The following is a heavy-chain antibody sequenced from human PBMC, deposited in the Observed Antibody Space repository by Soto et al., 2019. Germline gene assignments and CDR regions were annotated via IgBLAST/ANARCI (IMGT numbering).Heavy chain of an antibody. J-gene: IGHJ6*02. V-gene: IGHV3-30*02. D-gene: IGHD1-26*01. CDR1: GFTFSSYG. Sequence: GGSLRLSCAASGFTFSSYGMHWVRQAPGKGLEWVAVIWYDGSNKYYADSVKGRFTISRDNSKNTLYLQMNSLRAEDTAVYYCAKDRSSRRYSGMDVWGQGTTVTVSS. CDR3: AKDRSSRRYSGMDV. CDR2: IWYDGSNK.